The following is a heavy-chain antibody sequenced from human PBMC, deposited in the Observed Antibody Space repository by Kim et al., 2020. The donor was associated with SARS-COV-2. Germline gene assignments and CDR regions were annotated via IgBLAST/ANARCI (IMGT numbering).Heavy chain of an antibody. V-gene: IGHV1-69*13. D-gene: IGHD3-22*01. J-gene: IGHJ4*02. CDR3: ARVYYYDSSGRYFDY. Sequence: SVKVSCKASGGTFSSYAIICVRQAPGQGLEWMGGIIPIFGTANYAQKFQGRVTITADESTSTAYMELSSLRSEDTAVYYCARVYYYDSSGRYFDYWGQGTLVTVSS. CDR2: IIPIFGTA. CDR1: GGTFSSYA.